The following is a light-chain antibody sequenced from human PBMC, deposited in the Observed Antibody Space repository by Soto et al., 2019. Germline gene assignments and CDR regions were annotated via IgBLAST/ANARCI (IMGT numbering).Light chain of an antibody. J-gene: IGLJ2*01. V-gene: IGLV2-14*01. CDR3: SSYTSTTVV. CDR2: EVS. CDR1: SSDVGVYNY. Sequence: QSVLTQPASVSGSPGQSITISCTGTSSDVGVYNYVSWYQQHPDKAPKLMIYEVSNRPSGVSNRFSGSKSGDTASLTISGLQAGDEADYYCSSYTSTTVVFGGGTKVTVL.